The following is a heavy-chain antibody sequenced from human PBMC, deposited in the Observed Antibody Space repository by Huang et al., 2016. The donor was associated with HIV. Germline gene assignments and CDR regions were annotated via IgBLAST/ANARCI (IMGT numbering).Heavy chain of an antibody. Sequence: QVQLVQSRTEVKKPGASVKVSCKASGYIFTSYAISWVRQAPGQGLEWMGWISGNNDNTNYSQTCQGRVTLTTDTSTSTAFMELRSLRSDDTAVYYCARFYVWGSYRPDYWGQGTLVTVSS. CDR2: ISGNNDNT. V-gene: IGHV1-18*04. CDR3: ARFYVWGSYRPDY. J-gene: IGHJ4*02. CDR1: GYIFTSYA. D-gene: IGHD3-16*02.